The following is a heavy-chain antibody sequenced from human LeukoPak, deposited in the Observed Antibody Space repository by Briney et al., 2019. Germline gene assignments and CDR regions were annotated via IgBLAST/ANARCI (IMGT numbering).Heavy chain of an antibody. CDR3: AKDRSIGTYYTFDH. J-gene: IGHJ4*02. CDR1: GFTLSSYS. V-gene: IGHV3-21*04. D-gene: IGHD1-26*01. CDR2: ISSSSSYI. Sequence: GGSLRLSCAASGFTLSSYSMNWVRQAPGKGLEWVSFISSSSSYIYYADSVKGRFTISRDNAKNSLFLQMSGLTAADTAVYYCAKDRSIGTYYTFDHWGQGTLVTVSS.